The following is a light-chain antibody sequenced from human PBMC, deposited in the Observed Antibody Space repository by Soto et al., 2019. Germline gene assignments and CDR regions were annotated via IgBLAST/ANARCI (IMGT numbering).Light chain of an antibody. J-gene: IGKJ3*01. CDR1: QGVSSY. CDR2: AAS. V-gene: IGKV1-8*01. Sequence: ATRMTQSPSSFSASTGDRVNITCRADQGVSSYLAWYQQKPGRAPKLLISAASTLQSGVPSTFSGSGSGTDFTLTSSCLQSEDFATYFCQQYSTYPFTFGPGTKVDVK. CDR3: QQYSTYPFT.